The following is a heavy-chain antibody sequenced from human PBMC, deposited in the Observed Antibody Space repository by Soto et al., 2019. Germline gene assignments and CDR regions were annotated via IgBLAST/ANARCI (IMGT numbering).Heavy chain of an antibody. V-gene: IGHV1-69*02. CDR1: GGTFSSYT. CDR2: IIPILGIA. D-gene: IGHD3-22*01. Sequence: ASVKVSCKASGGTFSSYTISWVRQAPGQGLEWMGRIIPILGIANYAQKFQGRVTITADKSTSTAYMELSSLRSEDTAVYYCARAFLYYYDSSGYYARWYFDDWGQGTLVTVSS. CDR3: ARAFLYYYDSSGYYARWYFDD. J-gene: IGHJ4*02.